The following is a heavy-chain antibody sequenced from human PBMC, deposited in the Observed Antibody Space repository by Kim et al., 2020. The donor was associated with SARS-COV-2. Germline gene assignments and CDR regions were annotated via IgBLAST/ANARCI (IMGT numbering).Heavy chain of an antibody. CDR2: INPNSGGT. J-gene: IGHJ6*02. D-gene: IGHD2-15*01. CDR3: ARGPPSVRYCSGGSCYSAYYCGMDV. CDR1: GYTFTGYY. Sequence: ASVKVSCKASGYTFTGYYMHWVRQAPGQGLEWMGWINPNSGGTNYAQKFQGRVTMTRDTSISTAYMELSRLRSDDTAVYYCARGPPSVRYCSGGSCYSAYYCGMDVWGQGTTVTVS. V-gene: IGHV1-2*02.